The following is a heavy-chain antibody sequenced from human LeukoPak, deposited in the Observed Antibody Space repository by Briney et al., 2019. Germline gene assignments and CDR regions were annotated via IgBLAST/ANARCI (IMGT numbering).Heavy chain of an antibody. J-gene: IGHJ3*02. CDR2: IYITGST. D-gene: IGHD3-22*01. Sequence: SQTLSLTCTVSGGSISSGSYYWTWIRQPAGKGLEWIGRIYITGSTNSNPSLKSRVSISVDTSKNQFSLKLSSVTAADTAVYYCARTYDSSGYYGRAFDIWGQGTMVTVSS. CDR1: GGSISSGSYY. V-gene: IGHV4-61*02. CDR3: ARTYDSSGYYGRAFDI.